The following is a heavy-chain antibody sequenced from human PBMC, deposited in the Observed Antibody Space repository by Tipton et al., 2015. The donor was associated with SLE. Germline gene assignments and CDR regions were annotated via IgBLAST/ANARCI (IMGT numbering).Heavy chain of an antibody. CDR1: GGSIDTAY. D-gene: IGHD7-27*01. CDR3: ARDEALGYFVC. V-gene: IGHV4-59*01. Sequence: TLSLTCTVSGGSIDTAYWSWIRQPPGKGLEWIGYIFYSGSTDYNPSLKSRVTMSIDTSKSQSSLKLSSVTAADTAVYYCARDEALGYFVCWGLGTLVTVSS. CDR2: IFYSGST. J-gene: IGHJ4*02.